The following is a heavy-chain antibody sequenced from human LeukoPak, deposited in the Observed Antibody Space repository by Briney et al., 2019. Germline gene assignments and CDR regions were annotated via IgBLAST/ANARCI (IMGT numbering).Heavy chain of an antibody. J-gene: IGHJ4*02. CDR1: GFTFSSYG. V-gene: IGHV3-30*18. D-gene: IGHD3-22*01. CDR2: ISYDGSNK. CDR3: AKDKNYYDSSGYYHHLDY. Sequence: GGSLRLSCAASGFTFSSYGMHWVRQAPGKGLEWVAVISYDGSNKYYADSVKGRFTISRDNSKNTLYLQMNSLRAEDTAVYYCAKDKNYYDSSGYYHHLDYWGQGTLVTVSS.